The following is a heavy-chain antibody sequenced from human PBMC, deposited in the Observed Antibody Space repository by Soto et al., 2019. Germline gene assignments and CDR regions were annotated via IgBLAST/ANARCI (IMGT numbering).Heavy chain of an antibody. CDR3: ARGLQGWSYYFDY. CDR2: ISYDGSNK. CDR1: GFTFSSYA. V-gene: IGHV3-30-3*01. Sequence: GGSLRLSCAASGFTFSSYAVHWVRQAPGKGLEWVAVISYDGSNKYYADSVKGRFTISRDNSKNTLYLQMNSLRAEDTAVYYCARGLQGWSYYFDYWGQGTLVTSPQ. J-gene: IGHJ4*02.